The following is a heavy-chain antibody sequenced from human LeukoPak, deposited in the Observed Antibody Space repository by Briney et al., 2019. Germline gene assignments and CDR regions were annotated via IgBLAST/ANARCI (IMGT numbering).Heavy chain of an antibody. V-gene: IGHV1-69*04. CDR3: ARARSSGWYSSRDYYYYGMDV. CDR2: IIPILGIA. Sequence: SVKVSCKASGGTFSSYAISWVRQAPGQGLEWMGRIIPILGIANYAQKFQGRVTITADKSTSTAYMELSSLRSEDTAVYYCARARSSGWYSSRDYYYYGMDVWGQGTTVTVSS. J-gene: IGHJ6*02. CDR1: GGTFSSYA. D-gene: IGHD6-19*01.